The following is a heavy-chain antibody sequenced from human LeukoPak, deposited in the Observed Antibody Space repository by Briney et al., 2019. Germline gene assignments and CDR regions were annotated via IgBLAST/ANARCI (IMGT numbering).Heavy chain of an antibody. V-gene: IGHV3-30*03. CDR3: TTDPIVA. CDR2: ISYDGSNK. J-gene: IGHJ5*02. Sequence: GGSLRLSCAASGFTFSTYGVHWVRQAPGKGLEWVAVISYDGSNKYYADSVKGRFTISRDNSKNTLYLQMNSLKTEDTAVYYCTTDPIVAWGQGTLVTVSS. D-gene: IGHD2-15*01. CDR1: GFTFSTYG.